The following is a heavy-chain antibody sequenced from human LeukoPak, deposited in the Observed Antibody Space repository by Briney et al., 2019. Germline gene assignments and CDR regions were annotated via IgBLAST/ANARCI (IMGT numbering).Heavy chain of an antibody. Sequence: GGSLRLSCAASGFTFSSYWMSWVRQAPGKGLEWVANIKQDGSEKYYVDSVKGRFTISRDNAKNSLYLQMNSLRAEDTAVYYCARDFVYCSGGSCYSTDYMDVWGKGTTVTVSS. J-gene: IGHJ6*03. CDR1: GFTFSSYW. D-gene: IGHD2-15*01. CDR2: IKQDGSEK. V-gene: IGHV3-7*01. CDR3: ARDFVYCSGGSCYSTDYMDV.